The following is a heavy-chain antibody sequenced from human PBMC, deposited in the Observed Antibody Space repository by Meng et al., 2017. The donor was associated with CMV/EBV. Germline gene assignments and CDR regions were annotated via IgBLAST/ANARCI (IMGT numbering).Heavy chain of an antibody. CDR1: GGALNGSD. D-gene: IGHD6-25*01. Sequence: GARPLTASDSSTLSCYWYGGALNGSDRGLVRHAAGKHLEWISEIPHSGSTNYIPAHKCRVTFSVETCKVQVSQKVVYVTAADTAVYYYARSGNWFDPWGQGTLVTVSS. J-gene: IGHJ5*02. CDR3: ARSGNWFDP. CDR2: IPHSGST. V-gene: IGHV4-34*01.